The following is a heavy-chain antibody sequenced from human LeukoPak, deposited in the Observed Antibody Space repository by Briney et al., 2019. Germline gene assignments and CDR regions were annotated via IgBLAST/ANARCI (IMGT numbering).Heavy chain of an antibody. J-gene: IGHJ4*02. CDR1: GGSFSGYY. V-gene: IGHV4-34*01. CDR2: INHSGST. CDR3: ARGPITGTTDLPQADY. D-gene: IGHD1-20*01. Sequence: SETLSLTCAVYGGSFSGYYWSWIRQPPGKGLEWIGEINHSGSTNYNLSLKSRVTISVDTSKNQFSLKLSSVTAADTAVYYCARGPITGTTDLPQADYWGQGTLVTVSS.